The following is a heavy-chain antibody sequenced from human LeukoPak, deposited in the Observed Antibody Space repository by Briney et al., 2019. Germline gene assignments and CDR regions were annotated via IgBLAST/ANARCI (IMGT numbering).Heavy chain of an antibody. V-gene: IGHV3-7*03. D-gene: IGHD3-16*01. J-gene: IGHJ6*02. CDR1: GFTFSSYW. CDR2: ISHNGNVN. CDR3: ARGGGLDV. Sequence: GGSLRLSCAASGFTFSSYWMNWARQAPGKGLEWVASISHNGNVNYYVDSVKGRFTISRDNAKNSLYLQMSNLRAEDTAVYFCARGGGLDVWGQGATVTVSS.